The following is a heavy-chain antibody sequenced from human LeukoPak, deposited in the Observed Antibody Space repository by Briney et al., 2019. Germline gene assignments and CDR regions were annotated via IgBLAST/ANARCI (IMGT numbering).Heavy chain of an antibody. Sequence: GGSLRLSCAASGFTFSSYAMSWVRQAPGKGLEWVSAISGSGGSTYYADSVKGRLTISRDNSKNTLYLQMNSLRAEDTAVYYCALLGRVVRGVITGFDYWGQGTLVTVSS. CDR2: ISGSGGST. V-gene: IGHV3-23*01. CDR1: GFTFSSYA. D-gene: IGHD3-10*01. CDR3: ALLGRVVRGVITGFDY. J-gene: IGHJ4*02.